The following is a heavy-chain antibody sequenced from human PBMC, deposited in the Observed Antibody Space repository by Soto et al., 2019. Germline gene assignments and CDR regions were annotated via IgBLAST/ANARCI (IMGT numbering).Heavy chain of an antibody. J-gene: IGHJ4*02. D-gene: IGHD2-21*02. CDR2: ISKDGGSK. CDR1: GFTFSSYV. CDR3: QRAYCGDDCARDY. V-gene: IGHV3-30*14. Sequence: QVQLVESGGDVVQPGRSLRLSCAASGFTFSSYVIQWVRQAPGTGLEWVVVISKDGGSKYYADSVQGRFTISRDTCKNTVNLQMDSLRAAYTAVYYCQRAYCGDDCARDYSGQGTQVTV.